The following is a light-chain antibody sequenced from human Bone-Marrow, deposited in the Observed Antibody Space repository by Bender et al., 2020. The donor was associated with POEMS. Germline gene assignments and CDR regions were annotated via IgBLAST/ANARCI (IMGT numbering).Light chain of an antibody. Sequence: QSALTQPASVSGSPGQSITISCTGTSSDVGGYNLVSWYQHYPGKAPKLLVSEVTKRPSGVSNRFSGSKSGNTASLTISGLQAEDEADYYCCSYAGSTTLGVVFGGGTKLTVL. J-gene: IGLJ2*01. CDR3: CSYAGSTTLGVV. V-gene: IGLV2-23*02. CDR1: SSDVGGYNL. CDR2: EVT.